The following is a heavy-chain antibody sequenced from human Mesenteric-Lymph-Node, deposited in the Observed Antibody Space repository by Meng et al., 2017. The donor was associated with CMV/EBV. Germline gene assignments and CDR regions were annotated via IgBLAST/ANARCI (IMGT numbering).Heavy chain of an antibody. CDR3: ARDTRGLRYSSGWGPFDY. V-gene: IGHV3-11*04. Sequence: GGSLRLSCVASGFTFSDYYMSWMRQAPGKGLEWVSYISSRGTVIDYADSVKGRFTVSRDNAKNSLYLQMNSLRAEDTAVYYCARDTRGLRYSSGWGPFDYWGQGTLVTVSS. J-gene: IGHJ4*02. D-gene: IGHD6-19*01. CDR1: GFTFSDYY. CDR2: ISSRGTVI.